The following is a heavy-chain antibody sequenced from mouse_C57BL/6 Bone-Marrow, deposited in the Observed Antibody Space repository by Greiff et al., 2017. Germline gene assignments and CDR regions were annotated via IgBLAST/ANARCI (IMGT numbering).Heavy chain of an antibody. J-gene: IGHJ4*01. D-gene: IGHD2-4*01. CDR3: AKNLKDYDEGYYAMDY. CDR1: GFSLTSYG. V-gene: IGHV2-5*01. Sequence: QVQLKESGPGLVQPSQSLSITCTVSGFSLTSYGVHWVRQSPGKGLEWLGVIWRGGSTDYNAAFMSRLSITKDNSKSQVFFKMNSLQADDTAIYYCAKNLKDYDEGYYAMDYWGQGTSVTVSS. CDR2: IWRGGST.